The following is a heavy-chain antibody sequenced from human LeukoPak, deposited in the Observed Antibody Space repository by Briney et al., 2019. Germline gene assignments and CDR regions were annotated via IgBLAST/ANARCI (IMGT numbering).Heavy chain of an antibody. CDR2: IIPILGIA. V-gene: IGHV1-69*04. CDR1: GGTFSSYA. D-gene: IGHD3-16*01. Sequence: ASVKVFCKASGGTFSSYAISWVRQAPGQGLEWMGRIIPILGIAKYAQKFQGRATITADKSTSTAYMELSSLRSEDTAVYYCARDAVTRLGGDYYYYGMDVWGQGTTVTVSS. CDR3: ARDAVTRLGGDYYYYGMDV. J-gene: IGHJ6*02.